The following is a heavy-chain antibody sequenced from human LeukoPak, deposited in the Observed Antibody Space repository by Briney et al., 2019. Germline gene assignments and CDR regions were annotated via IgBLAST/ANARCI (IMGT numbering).Heavy chain of an antibody. V-gene: IGHV1-18*01. D-gene: IGHD3-22*01. CDR1: GYTFTSYG. CDR2: ISAYNGNT. CDR3: AREDSSGYSYFTSFDY. Sequence: GASVKVSCKASGYTFTSYGISWVRQAPGQGLEWMGWISAYNGNTNYAQKLQGRVTMTTDTSTSTAYMELRSLRSDDTAVYYCAREDSSGYSYFTSFDYWGQGTLVTVSS. J-gene: IGHJ4*02.